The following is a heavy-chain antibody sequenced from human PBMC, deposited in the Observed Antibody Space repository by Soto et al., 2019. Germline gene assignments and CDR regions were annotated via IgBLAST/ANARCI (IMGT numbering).Heavy chain of an antibody. CDR2: IYCSGST. V-gene: IGHV4-39*01. CDR3: ATRYCSSTSCYTSLRAYWYFDL. D-gene: IGHD2-2*02. Sequence: KTSETLSLTCTVSGGSISSSSYYWGWIRQPPGKGLEWIGSIYCSGSTYYNPSLKSRVTISVDTSKNQFSLKLSSVTAADTAVYYCATRYCSSTSCYTSLRAYWYFDLWGRGTLVTVSS. CDR1: GGSISSSSYY. J-gene: IGHJ2*01.